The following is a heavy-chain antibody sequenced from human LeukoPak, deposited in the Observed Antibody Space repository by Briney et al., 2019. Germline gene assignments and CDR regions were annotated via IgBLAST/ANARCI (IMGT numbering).Heavy chain of an antibody. Sequence: GGSLRLSCAASGFTFSSYSMNWVRHAPGKGLELVSSISSSSSYIYYADSVKGRFTISRDNAKNSLYLQMNSLRAEDTAVYYCARDEPYIAAAGIDYWGQGTLVTVSS. J-gene: IGHJ4*02. CDR1: GFTFSSYS. CDR3: ARDEPYIAAAGIDY. CDR2: ISSSSSYI. V-gene: IGHV3-21*01. D-gene: IGHD6-13*01.